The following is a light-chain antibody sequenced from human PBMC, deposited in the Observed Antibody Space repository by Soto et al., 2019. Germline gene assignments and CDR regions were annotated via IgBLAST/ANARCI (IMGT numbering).Light chain of an antibody. J-gene: IGKJ5*01. CDR3: QQYGSSIN. CDR2: GAS. V-gene: IGKV3-20*01. Sequence: EIVLTNSPGTLSLSPWERATLSCRASQRVSSGYLAWYQQKPGQAPRLLIYGASSRATGIPDRFSGSGSGTDFTLTISRLEPEDFAVYYCQQYGSSINFGQGTRLEIK. CDR1: QRVSSGY.